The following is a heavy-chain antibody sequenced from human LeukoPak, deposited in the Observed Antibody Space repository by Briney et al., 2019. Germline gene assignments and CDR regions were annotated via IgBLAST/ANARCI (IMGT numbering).Heavy chain of an antibody. CDR2: ISGSGGST. CDR1: GFTFSSYG. J-gene: IGHJ4*02. CDR3: AKSTYYYGSGSYSPIIDY. V-gene: IGHV3-23*01. Sequence: PGGSLRLSCAASGFTFSSYGMSWVRQAPGKGLEWVSAISGSGGSTYYADSVKGRFTISRDNSKNTLYLQMNSLIAEDTAVYYCAKSTYYYGSGSYSPIIDYWGQGTLVTVSS. D-gene: IGHD3-10*01.